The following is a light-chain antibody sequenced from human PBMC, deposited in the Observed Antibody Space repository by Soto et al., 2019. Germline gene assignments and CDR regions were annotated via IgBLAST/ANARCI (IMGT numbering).Light chain of an antibody. V-gene: IGKV3-20*01. CDR3: QQYGSSPQT. J-gene: IGKJ1*01. CDR2: GAS. Sequence: EIVLTQSPGTLSLSPGESATLSFRASQSVGTTYLAWYQQKPGQAPRLLIYGASSRATGIPDRFSGSGSGTDFTLTISRLEPKDSAVYSCQQYGSSPQTFGHGTKVEIK. CDR1: QSVGTTY.